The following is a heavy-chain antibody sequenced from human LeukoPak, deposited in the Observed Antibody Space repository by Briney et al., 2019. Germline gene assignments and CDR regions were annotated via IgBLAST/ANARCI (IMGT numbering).Heavy chain of an antibody. CDR3: ARGRVSSSTWYSTYYYYFYLDV. V-gene: IGHV4-59*01. J-gene: IGHJ6*03. Sequence: SETLSLTCTVSDDSITMYYWTWIRQPPGKGLEWIGYVDHTGSTKFNPSLNGRVSIAKDTSKNLFSLRLRSVTAADTAVYFCARGRVSSSTWYSTYYYYFYLDVWGKGTTVTVSS. CDR2: VDHTGST. CDR1: DDSITMYY. D-gene: IGHD4-11*01.